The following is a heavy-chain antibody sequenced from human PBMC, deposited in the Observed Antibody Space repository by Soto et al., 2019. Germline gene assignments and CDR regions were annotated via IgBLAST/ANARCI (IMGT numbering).Heavy chain of an antibody. D-gene: IGHD3-22*01. V-gene: IGHV1-18*01. CDR2: ISAYSGNT. CDR1: GYTFTNYG. CDR3: ARVRYDSSGYYWFFDL. Sequence: ASVKVSCKSSGYTFTNYGITWVRQAPGQGLEWMGWISAYSGNTNYAQRLQDRVTMTTDTSTTTAYMELRSLRSDDTAIYYCARVRYDSSGYYWFFDLWGRGTLVTVSS. J-gene: IGHJ2*01.